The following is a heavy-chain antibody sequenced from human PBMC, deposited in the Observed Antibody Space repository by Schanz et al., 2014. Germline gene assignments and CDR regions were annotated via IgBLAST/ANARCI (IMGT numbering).Heavy chain of an antibody. Sequence: QVQLVESGGGVVQPGGSLRLSCAASGFTFSSSGMHWVRQAPGKGLEWVAFIPSDESNKYYIDSVKGRFTISRDNSRETMFLQMNTLRPKDTAVYYCAKDEGYNYGYIFDYWGQGTLVTVSS. CDR1: GFTFSSSG. V-gene: IGHV3-30*02. CDR2: IPSDESNK. D-gene: IGHD5-18*01. CDR3: AKDEGYNYGYIFDY. J-gene: IGHJ4*02.